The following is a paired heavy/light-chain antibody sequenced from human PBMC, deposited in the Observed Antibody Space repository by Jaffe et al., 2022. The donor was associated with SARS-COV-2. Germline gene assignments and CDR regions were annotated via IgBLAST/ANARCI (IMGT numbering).Heavy chain of an antibody. D-gene: IGHD5-12*01. V-gene: IGHV3-23*01. J-gene: IGHJ4*02. CDR2: ISGSGGSI. CDR3: AKVGSPNGYGEVDY. Sequence: EVQLLESGGGLVQPGGSLRLSCAASGFIFGNYAMCWVRQAPGKGLEWVSIISGSGGSIYYADSVKGRFTISRDNSKNTLYLQMSGPRADDTAVYYCAKVGSPNGYGEVDYWGQGTLVTVSS. CDR1: GFIFGNYA.
Light chain of an antibody. V-gene: IGLV4-69*01. CDR3: QTWGTGIRV. CDR1: SGHSSYA. CDR2: VNNDGSH. J-gene: IGLJ3*02. Sequence: QLVLTQSPSASASLGASVKLTCTLSSGHSSYAIAWHQQQPEKGPRYLMKVNNDGSHTKGDGIPDRFSGSSSGAERYLTISSLQSDDDADYYCQTWGTGIRVFGGGTRLTVL.